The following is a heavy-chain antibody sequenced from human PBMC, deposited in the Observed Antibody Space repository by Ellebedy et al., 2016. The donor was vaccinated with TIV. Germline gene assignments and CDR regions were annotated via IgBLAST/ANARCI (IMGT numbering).Heavy chain of an antibody. CDR3: VRRAQVYESGTTWFDP. D-gene: IGHD3-10*01. V-gene: IGHV5-51*01. CDR2: IYPYDSDV. Sequence: PGGSLRLSCEGLGYSFSTYWIGWVRQRPGKGLEWMDIIYPYDSDVKYSPSFEGQVTISADKSITTANLQWSSLKASDTAIYYCVRRAQVYESGTTWFDPWGQGTLVTVSS. CDR1: GYSFSTYW. J-gene: IGHJ5*02.